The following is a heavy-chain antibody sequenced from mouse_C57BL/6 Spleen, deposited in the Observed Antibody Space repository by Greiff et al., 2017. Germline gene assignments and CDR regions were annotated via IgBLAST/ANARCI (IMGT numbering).Heavy chain of an antibody. D-gene: IGHD2-3*01. CDR3: AREDDGYYFFDY. CDR2: IYPGSGST. Sequence: QVQLKQPGAELVKPGASVKMSCKASGYTFTSYWLTWVKQRPGQGLEWIGDIYPGSGSTTYNEKFKSKATLTVDTSSSTAYMQLISLTSEDSAVYYGAREDDGYYFFDYWGQGTTLTVSS. CDR1: GYTFTSYW. J-gene: IGHJ2*01. V-gene: IGHV1-55*01.